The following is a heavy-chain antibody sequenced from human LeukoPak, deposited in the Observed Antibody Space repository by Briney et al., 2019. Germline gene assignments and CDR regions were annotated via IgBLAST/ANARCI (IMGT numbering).Heavy chain of an antibody. V-gene: IGHV3-48*01. J-gene: IGHJ4*02. CDR3: ARGARKGDDYGGFFDY. CDR1: GFTFSNYN. D-gene: IGHD4-23*01. CDR2: ISSSSSII. Sequence: PGGSLRLSCAASGFTFSNYNMNWVRQAPGKGLEWVSYISSSSSIIYYADSVKGRFTISRDNAKNSLYLQMNSLRAEDTAVYYCARGARKGDDYGGFFDYWGQGTLVTVSS.